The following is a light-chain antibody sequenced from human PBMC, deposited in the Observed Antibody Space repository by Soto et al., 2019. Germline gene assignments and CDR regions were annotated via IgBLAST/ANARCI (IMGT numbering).Light chain of an antibody. CDR2: WAS. CDR3: QQHYSYRT. V-gene: IGKV4-1*01. J-gene: IGKJ1*01. Sequence: DRVMTQSPDSLTVSLGEMATINCKSSQSVLSSSNNKNYLGWYQQKPGQPPKLLIYWASTRESGVPDRFTGSGSGTEFTLTISSLQPDDFATYYCQQHYSYRTFGQGTKVDI. CDR1: QSVLSSSNNKNY.